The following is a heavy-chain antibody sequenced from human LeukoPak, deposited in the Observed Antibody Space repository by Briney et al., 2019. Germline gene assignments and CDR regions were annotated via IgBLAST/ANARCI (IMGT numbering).Heavy chain of an antibody. D-gene: IGHD6-6*01. CDR3: ARELEYSSSTGN. V-gene: IGHV3-21*01. CDR1: GFTFSSYS. CDR2: TSSSSSYI. J-gene: IGHJ4*02. Sequence: GGSLRLSCAASGFTFSSYSMNWVRQAPGKGLEWVSSTSSSSSYIYYADSVKGRFTISRDNAKNSLYLQMNSLRAEDTAVYYCARELEYSSSTGNWGQGTLVTVSS.